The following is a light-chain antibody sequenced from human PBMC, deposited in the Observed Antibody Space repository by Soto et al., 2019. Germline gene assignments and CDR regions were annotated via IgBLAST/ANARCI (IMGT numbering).Light chain of an antibody. CDR2: GAS. CDR1: QSVSSN. V-gene: IGKV3-15*01. CDR3: QQYNNWPRGT. J-gene: IGKJ1*01. Sequence: EIVMTQSPATLSVSPGERATLSCRASQSVSSNLAWYQQKPGQAPRLLIYGASTRATGIPARFSGSGSGTEFTLTISSLQSEDFAVYYCQQYNNWPRGTLGQGTK.